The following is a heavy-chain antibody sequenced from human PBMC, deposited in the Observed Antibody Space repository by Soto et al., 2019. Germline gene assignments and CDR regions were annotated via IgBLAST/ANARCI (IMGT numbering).Heavy chain of an antibody. V-gene: IGHV1-46*03. CDR1: GYTFTSYY. D-gene: IGHD6-19*01. J-gene: IGHJ6*02. CDR2: INPSGGST. Sequence: ASVKVSCKASGYTFTSYYMHWVRQAPGQGLEWMGIINPSGGSTSYAQKFQGRVTMTRDTSTSTVYMELSSLRSEDTAVYYCARGMSSGWDYYYGMDVWGQGTTVTVSS. CDR3: ARGMSSGWDYYYGMDV.